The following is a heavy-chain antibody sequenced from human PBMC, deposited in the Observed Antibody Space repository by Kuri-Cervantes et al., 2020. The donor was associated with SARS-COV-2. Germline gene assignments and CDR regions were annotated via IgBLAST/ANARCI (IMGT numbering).Heavy chain of an antibody. CDR3: ARGPSWGYFWGTYRGGWDTFDI. J-gene: IGHJ3*02. V-gene: IGHV1-2*04. Sequence: ASVKVSCKASRYTFTDYYIHWVRQAPGQGLEWMGWINPNSGGTNSAQKFQGWVIMTRDTSISTAYMELSRLRCDDTAVYYCARGPSWGYFWGTYRGGWDTFDIWGQGTMVTVSS. CDR1: RYTFTDYY. CDR2: INPNSGGT. D-gene: IGHD3-16*02.